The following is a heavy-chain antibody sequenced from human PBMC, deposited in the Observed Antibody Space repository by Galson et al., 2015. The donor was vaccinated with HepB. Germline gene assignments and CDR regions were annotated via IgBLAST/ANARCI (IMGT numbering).Heavy chain of an antibody. V-gene: IGHV3-48*04. J-gene: IGHJ4*02. CDR1: GFTFNGYS. CDR3: ARGGRGSGTYYNEFRY. Sequence: SLRLSCAASGFTFNGYSMNWVRQAPGKGLEWVSYISSGITSIFYADSVKGRFTISRDNAKNSLYLQMHSLRAEDTAVYYCARGGRGSGTYYNEFRYWGRGTLVTVSS. CDR2: ISSGITSI. D-gene: IGHD3-10*01.